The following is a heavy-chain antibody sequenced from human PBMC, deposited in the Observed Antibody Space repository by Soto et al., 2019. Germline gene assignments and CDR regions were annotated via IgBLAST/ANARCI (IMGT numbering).Heavy chain of an antibody. V-gene: IGHV3-23*01. CDR2: ISGSGGST. CDR1: GFTFSTYA. CDR3: ARLRSSGWPYYFDY. J-gene: IGHJ4*02. Sequence: GESLKISCAASGFTFSTYAMSWVRQAPGKGLEWVSAISGSGGSTYYADSVKGRFTISRDNSKNTLYLQMNSLRAEDTAVYYCARLRSSGWPYYFDYWGQGTLVTVSS. D-gene: IGHD6-19*01.